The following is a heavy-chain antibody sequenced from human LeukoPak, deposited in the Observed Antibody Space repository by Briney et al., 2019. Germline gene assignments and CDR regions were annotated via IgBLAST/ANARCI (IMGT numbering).Heavy chain of an antibody. CDR3: TTGRVDRSFDV. CDR1: GYTFSDYN. V-gene: IGHV1-69-2*01. J-gene: IGHJ6*04. CDR2: IDTEDGET. Sequence: ASVKVSCKASGYTFSDYNIHWVQYAPGKGLEWMGRIDTEDGETIYAERFQGRVTITADTSTNTAYMELTSLRSDDTAVYYCTTGRVDRSFDVWGKGTAVSVSS. D-gene: IGHD3-10*01.